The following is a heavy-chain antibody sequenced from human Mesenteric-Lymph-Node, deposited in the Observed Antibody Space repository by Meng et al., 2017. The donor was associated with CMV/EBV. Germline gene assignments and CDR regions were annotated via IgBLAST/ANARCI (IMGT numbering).Heavy chain of an antibody. CDR1: GFTFSSYG. V-gene: IGHV3-21*01. Sequence: GESLKISCAASGFTFSSYGMHWVRQAPGKGLEWVSSISSSSYYIYYADSVKGRFTISRDNAKNSLYLQMNSLRAEDTAVYYCARDPGGTGFDPWGQGTLVTVSS. CDR3: ARDPGGTGFDP. D-gene: IGHD3/OR15-3a*01. J-gene: IGHJ5*02. CDR2: ISSSSYYI.